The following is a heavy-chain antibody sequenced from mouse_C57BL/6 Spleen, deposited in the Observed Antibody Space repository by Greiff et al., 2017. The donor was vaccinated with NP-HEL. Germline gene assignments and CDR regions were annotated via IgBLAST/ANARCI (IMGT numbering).Heavy chain of an antibody. J-gene: IGHJ2*01. D-gene: IGHD3-3*01. Sequence: QVQLQQPGAELVRPGTSVKLSCKASGYTFTSYWMHWVKQRPGQGLEWIGVIDPSDSYTNYNQKFKGKATLTVDTSSSTAYMQLSSLTSEDSAVYYCARGRRYFDYWGQGTTLTVSS. CDR2: IDPSDSYT. V-gene: IGHV1-59*01. CDR3: ARGRRYFDY. CDR1: GYTFTSYW.